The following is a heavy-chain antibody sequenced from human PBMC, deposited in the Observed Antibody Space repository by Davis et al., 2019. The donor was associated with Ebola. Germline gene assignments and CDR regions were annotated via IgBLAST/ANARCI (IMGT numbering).Heavy chain of an antibody. D-gene: IGHD2-2*01. Sequence: SETLSLTCAVYGGSFTGFYWTWIRQSPGKGLQWIGEVNHSGITNYNPSLKSRVTISLDRSKNQFSLKLTSVTAADTAVYYCARVRYQVLSYHRGLYGMDVWGQGTTVTVSS. CDR2: VNHSGIT. V-gene: IGHV4-34*01. CDR1: GGSFTGFY. J-gene: IGHJ6*02. CDR3: ARVRYQVLSYHRGLYGMDV.